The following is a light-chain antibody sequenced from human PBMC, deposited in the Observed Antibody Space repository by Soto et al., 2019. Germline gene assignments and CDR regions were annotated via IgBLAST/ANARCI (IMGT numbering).Light chain of an antibody. V-gene: IGKV3-20*01. Sequence: EIVLTQSPGTLSLSPGERSTLSCMSSQSVSSSYIAWYQQKPGQAPRLLIYGASSRATGIPDRFSGSGSGTDFTLTISRLEPEDFVIYYCQQYGSSPWTFGQGTKVDIK. CDR1: QSVSSSY. CDR2: GAS. CDR3: QQYGSSPWT. J-gene: IGKJ1*01.